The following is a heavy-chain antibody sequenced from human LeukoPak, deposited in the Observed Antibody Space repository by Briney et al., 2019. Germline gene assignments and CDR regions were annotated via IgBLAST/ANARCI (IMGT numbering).Heavy chain of an antibody. J-gene: IGHJ6*02. CDR3: ARDSRYCNSISCYGRPGYYGLDV. V-gene: IGHV4-39*06. CDR2: ISYSGRT. Sequence: SETLSLTCTVSGGSTSSSSFYWGWIRQPPGKGLECIGRISYSGRTYYNPSLQSRVTISVDTSKNQFPLNLSSVTAADTAVYYCARDSRYCNSISCYGRPGYYGLDVWGQGTTVTVSS. D-gene: IGHD2-2*01. CDR1: GGSTSSSSFY.